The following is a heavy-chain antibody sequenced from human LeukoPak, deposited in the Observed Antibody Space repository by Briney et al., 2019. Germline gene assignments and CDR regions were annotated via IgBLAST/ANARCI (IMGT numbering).Heavy chain of an antibody. Sequence: PSETLSLTCTVSGGTISSYYWSWIRQPPGKGLEWVGYIYYSGSTNYNPSLKSRVTISVDTSKNQFSLRLSSVTAADTAVYYCARDRLDFYYYYGMDVWGQGTTVTVSS. D-gene: IGHD6-25*01. CDR3: ARDRLDFYYYYGMDV. CDR1: GGTISSYY. V-gene: IGHV4-59*01. J-gene: IGHJ6*02. CDR2: IYYSGST.